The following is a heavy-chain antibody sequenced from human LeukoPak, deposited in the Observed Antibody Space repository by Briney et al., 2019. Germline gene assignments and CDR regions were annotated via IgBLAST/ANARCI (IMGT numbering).Heavy chain of an antibody. V-gene: IGHV1-69*06. J-gene: IGHJ6*03. CDR3: ASGTDSYGYSLHYYYMDV. D-gene: IGHD5-18*01. Sequence: KVSCKASGGTFSSYAISWVQQAPGQGLEWMGGIIPIFGTANYAQKFQGRVTITADKSTSTAYMELSSLRSEDTAVYYCASGTDSYGYSLHYYYMDVWGKGTTVTVSS. CDR1: GGTFSSYA. CDR2: IIPIFGTA.